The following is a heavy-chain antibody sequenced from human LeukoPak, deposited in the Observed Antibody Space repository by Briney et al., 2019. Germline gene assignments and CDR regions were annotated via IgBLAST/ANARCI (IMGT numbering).Heavy chain of an antibody. CDR2: IFSSGNT. CDR3: ARHRSGWLQSSFDY. CDR1: GGSISSTNYY. J-gene: IGHJ4*02. V-gene: IGHV4-39*01. D-gene: IGHD5-24*01. Sequence: LETLSLTCTVSGGSISSTNYYWGWIRQPPGKGLEWIGSIFSSGNTYDNPSLKSRGTISVDTSNNQFSLKLTSVTAADTAVYYCARHRSGWLQSSFDYWGQGTLVTVSS.